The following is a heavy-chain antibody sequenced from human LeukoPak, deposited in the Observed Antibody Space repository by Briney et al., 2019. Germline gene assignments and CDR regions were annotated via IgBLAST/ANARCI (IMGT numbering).Heavy chain of an antibody. V-gene: IGHV3-23*01. Sequence: PGGSLRLSCAASGFTFSSYAMSWVRQAPGKGLEWVSTISGSGGSTYYADSVKGRLTISRDNSKNTLYLQMNSLRAEDTAVYYCAKDRIVVIAAPFDYWGQGTLVTVSS. D-gene: IGHD2-15*01. CDR2: ISGSGGST. J-gene: IGHJ4*02. CDR3: AKDRIVVIAAPFDY. CDR1: GFTFSSYA.